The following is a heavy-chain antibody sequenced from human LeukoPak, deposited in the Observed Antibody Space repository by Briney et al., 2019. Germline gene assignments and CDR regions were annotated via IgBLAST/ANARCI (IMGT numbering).Heavy chain of an antibody. CDR1: GFTFSSYS. Sequence: PGGSLRLSCAASGFTFSSYSMNWVRQAPGKRLEWVSSISSSSSYIYYADSVKGRFTISRDNAKNSLYLQMNSLRAEDTAVYYCARVGYGDYYFDYWGQGTLVTVSS. CDR2: ISSSSSYI. J-gene: IGHJ4*02. CDR3: ARVGYGDYYFDY. D-gene: IGHD4-17*01. V-gene: IGHV3-21*01.